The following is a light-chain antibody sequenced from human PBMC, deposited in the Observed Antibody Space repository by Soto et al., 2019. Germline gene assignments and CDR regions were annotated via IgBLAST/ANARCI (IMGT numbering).Light chain of an antibody. CDR2: GAS. CDR1: QSVNSR. J-gene: IGKJ5*01. Sequence: EIVLTQSPATLSLSPGERATLSCRASQSVNSRLAWYQHKPGQAPRLLISGASSRATGIPDRFSGCGSATDFTLTISRLEPEDFALYYCQHYGRSPITFGPGTRLEIK. CDR3: QHYGRSPIT. V-gene: IGKV3-20*01.